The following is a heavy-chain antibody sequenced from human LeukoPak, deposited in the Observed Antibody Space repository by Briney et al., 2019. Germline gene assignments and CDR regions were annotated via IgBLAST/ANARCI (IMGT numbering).Heavy chain of an antibody. J-gene: IGHJ4*02. CDR3: ASSRWSGYVDY. CDR1: GFTFSSYG. CDR2: IRYDASDK. V-gene: IGHV3-30*02. D-gene: IGHD3-3*01. Sequence: GGSLRLSCAASGFTFSSYGLHWVRQAPGKGLDWVAFIRYDASDKYYADSVKGRFTISRDNSKNTLFLQMNSLRTEDTAVYYCASSRWSGYVDYWGQGTLVTVSS.